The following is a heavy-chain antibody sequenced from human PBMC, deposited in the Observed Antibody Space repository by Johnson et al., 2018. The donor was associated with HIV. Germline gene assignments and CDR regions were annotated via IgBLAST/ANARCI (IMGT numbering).Heavy chain of an antibody. CDR3: ATLEYSSSPGGYGAFDI. CDR2: ISYDGDNE. D-gene: IGHD6-6*01. CDR1: GFTFSNYG. Sequence: QVQLVESGGGVVQPGRSLRLSCSASGFTFSNYGMQWVRQAPGKGLEWEAVISYDGDNEYYADSVKGRFTISRNNFKNTLYLQMNSLRAEDTAVYYCATLEYSSSPGGYGAFDIWGKGTMVTVSS. V-gene: IGHV3-30*03. J-gene: IGHJ3*02.